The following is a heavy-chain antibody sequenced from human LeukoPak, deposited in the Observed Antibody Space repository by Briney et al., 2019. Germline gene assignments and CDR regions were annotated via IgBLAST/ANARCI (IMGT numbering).Heavy chain of an antibody. Sequence: SETLSLTCTVSGGSISSSSYYWGWIRQPPGKGLEWIGTIYYSGSTYYNPSLKSRVTISVDTSKNQFSLKLSSVTAADTAVYYCAKSLYGSGSYYNWFDPWGQGTLVTVSS. CDR2: IYYSGST. V-gene: IGHV4-39*01. J-gene: IGHJ5*02. CDR1: GGSISSSSYY. D-gene: IGHD3-10*01. CDR3: AKSLYGSGSYYNWFDP.